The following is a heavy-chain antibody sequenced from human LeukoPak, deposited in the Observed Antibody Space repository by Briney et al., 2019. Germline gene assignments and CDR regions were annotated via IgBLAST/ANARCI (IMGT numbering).Heavy chain of an antibody. CDR3: ARQNDFRLDY. V-gene: IGHV5-51*01. CDR2: IYPGDSDT. CDR1: GYTFSSYW. Sequence: GESLRISCKGSGYTFSSYWIGWVRQMPGKGLEWMGIIYPGDSDTRYSPSLQGQVTISVDTSIGTAYLQWSSLKASDTAIYYCARQNDFRLDYWGQGTLVTVS. D-gene: IGHD3-3*01. J-gene: IGHJ4*02.